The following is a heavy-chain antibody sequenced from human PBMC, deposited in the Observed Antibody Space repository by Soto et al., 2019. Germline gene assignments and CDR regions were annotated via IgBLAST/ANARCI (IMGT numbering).Heavy chain of an antibody. V-gene: IGHV1-3*01. CDR2: INAGNGNT. D-gene: IGHD3-22*01. CDR1: GGTFSSYA. J-gene: IGHJ4*02. CDR3: ARWGYYDSSGYYYADY. Sequence: ASVKVSCKASGGTFSSYAISWVRQAPGQRLEWMGWINAGNGNTKYSQKFQGRVTITRDTSASTAYMELSSLRSEDTAVYYCARWGYYDSSGYYYADYWGQGTLVTVSS.